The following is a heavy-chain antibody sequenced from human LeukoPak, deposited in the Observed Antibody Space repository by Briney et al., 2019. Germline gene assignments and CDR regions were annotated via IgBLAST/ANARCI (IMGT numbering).Heavy chain of an antibody. CDR1: GFTFSSYE. CDR3: ARASYGPHYYYYYYMDV. J-gene: IGHJ6*03. D-gene: IGHD5-18*01. V-gene: IGHV3-48*03. CDR2: ISSSGSTI. Sequence: GGSLRLSCAASGFTFSSYEMNWVRQAPGKGLEGVSYISSSGSTIYYADSVKGRFTISRDNAKNSLYLQMNSLRAEDTAVYYCARASYGPHYYYYYYMDVWGKGTTVTVSS.